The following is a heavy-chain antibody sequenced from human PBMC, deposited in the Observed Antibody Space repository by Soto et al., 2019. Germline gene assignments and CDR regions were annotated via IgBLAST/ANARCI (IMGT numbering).Heavy chain of an antibody. CDR2: IRSKAYGGTT. CDR3: TREYQLLYGTYYYYYGMDV. V-gene: IGHV3-49*04. Sequence: GGSLRLSCTASGFTFGDYAMSWVRQAPGKGLEWVGFIRSKAYGGTTEYAASVKGRFTISRDDSKSIAYLQMNSLKTEDTAVYYCTREYQLLYGTYYYYYGMDVWGQGTTVTVSS. D-gene: IGHD2-2*02. CDR1: GFTFGDYA. J-gene: IGHJ6*02.